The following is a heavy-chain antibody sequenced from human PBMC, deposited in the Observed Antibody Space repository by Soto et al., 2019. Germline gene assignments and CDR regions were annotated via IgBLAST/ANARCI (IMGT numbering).Heavy chain of an antibody. CDR3: ARDRRYGLGRGYYYMDV. CDR1: GGTFSSYT. Sequence: SVKVSCKASGGTFSSYTISWVRQAPGQGLEWMGRIIPILGIANYAQKFQGRVTITADKSTSTAYMELSSLRSEDTAVYYCARDRRYGLGRGYYYMDVWGKGTTVTVSS. J-gene: IGHJ6*03. D-gene: IGHD3-10*01. V-gene: IGHV1-69*04. CDR2: IIPILGIA.